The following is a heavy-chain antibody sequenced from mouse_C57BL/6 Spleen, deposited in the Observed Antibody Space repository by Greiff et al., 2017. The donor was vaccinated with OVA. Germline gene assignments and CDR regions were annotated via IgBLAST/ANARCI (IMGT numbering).Heavy chain of an antibody. CDR1: GYTFTSYW. CDR3: ARSRDYFDY. CDR2: IDPSDSYT. J-gene: IGHJ2*01. V-gene: IGHV1-69*01. Sequence: QVQLQQPGAELVMPGASVKLSCKASGYTFTSYWMHWVKQRPGQGLEWIGEIDPSDSYTNYNQKFKGKSTVTVDKSSSTAYMQLSSLTSEDSAVYYCARSRDYFDYWGQGTTLTVSS.